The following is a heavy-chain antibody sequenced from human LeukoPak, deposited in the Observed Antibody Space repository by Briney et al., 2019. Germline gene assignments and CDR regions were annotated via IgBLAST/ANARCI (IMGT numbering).Heavy chain of an antibody. J-gene: IGHJ4*02. Sequence: GGSLRLSCAASGFTFSSYAMSWVRQAPGKGLEWVSAISGSGGSTYYADSVKGRFTISRDNSKNTLYLQMNSLRAEDPAVYYCAKDLTYYDSRGFDYWGQGTLVTVSS. V-gene: IGHV3-23*01. D-gene: IGHD3-22*01. CDR1: GFTFSSYA. CDR3: AKDLTYYDSRGFDY. CDR2: ISGSGGST.